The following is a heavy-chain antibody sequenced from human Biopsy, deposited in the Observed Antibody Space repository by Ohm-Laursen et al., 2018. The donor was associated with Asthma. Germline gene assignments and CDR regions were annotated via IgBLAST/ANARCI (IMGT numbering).Heavy chain of an antibody. D-gene: IGHD5-18*01. CDR2: ITSTSSYT. V-gene: IGHV3-21*01. Sequence: SLRLSCTASAFTFSSYNFHWVRQAPGKGLEWVSCITSTSSYTFYADPVKGRFTISRDNARNSLYLQMINLRAEDTAVYYCAREGESSYGLRSPNFDVWGQGTMVTVSS. CDR3: AREGESSYGLRSPNFDV. J-gene: IGHJ3*01. CDR1: AFTFSSYN.